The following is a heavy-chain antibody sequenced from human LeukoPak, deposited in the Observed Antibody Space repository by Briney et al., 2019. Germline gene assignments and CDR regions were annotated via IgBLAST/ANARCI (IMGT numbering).Heavy chain of an antibody. V-gene: IGHV3-30*18. J-gene: IGHJ3*02. CDR1: GFTFSSYG. CDR3: AKAGNIVATIPPAFDI. CDR2: ISYDGSNK. Sequence: GRSLRLSCAASGFTFSSYGMHWVRQAPGKGLEWVAVISYDGSNKYYADSVKGRFTISRDNSKNTLYLQMNSLRAEDTAVYYCAKAGNIVATIPPAFDIWGQGTMVTVSS. D-gene: IGHD5-12*01.